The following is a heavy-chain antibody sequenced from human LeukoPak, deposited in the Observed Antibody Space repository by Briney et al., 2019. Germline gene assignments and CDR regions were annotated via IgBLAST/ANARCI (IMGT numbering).Heavy chain of an antibody. V-gene: IGHV4-39*01. CDR2: IYYSGST. D-gene: IGHD3-10*01. CDR1: GGSISSSSYY. J-gene: IGHJ5*02. Sequence: SETLSLTCTVSGGSISSSSYYWGWIRQPPGKGLEWIGSIYYSGSTYYNPSLKSRVTISVDTSKNQFSLKLSSVTAADTAVYYWARRAITMVRGVPPGGWFDPWARGPLVTAS. CDR3: ARRAITMVRGVPPGGWFDP.